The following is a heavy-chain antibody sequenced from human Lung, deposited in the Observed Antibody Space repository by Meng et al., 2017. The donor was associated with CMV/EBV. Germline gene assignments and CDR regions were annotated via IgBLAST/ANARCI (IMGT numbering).Heavy chain of an antibody. J-gene: IGHJ4*02. CDR2: ISYDGNTQ. Sequence: SCAASGFSFKDFAIHWVRQAPGKGLQWVATISYDGNTQVYADSVKGRFSVSRDNSKKTLDLRMNSLRPEDTALYYCAAFLAGASSTSPANDYWGLGTXVNGAS. CDR1: GFSFKDFA. D-gene: IGHD6-19*01. CDR3: AAFLAGASSTSPANDY. V-gene: IGHV3-30-3*01.